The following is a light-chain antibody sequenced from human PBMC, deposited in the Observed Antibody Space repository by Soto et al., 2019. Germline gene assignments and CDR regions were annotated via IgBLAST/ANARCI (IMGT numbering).Light chain of an antibody. CDR2: AAS. V-gene: IGKV1-39*01. J-gene: IGKJ5*01. CDR3: QQSYSTSIT. Sequence: DIQMTQSPSSLSASVGDRVTITCRASQSISSYLNWYQQKPGKAPKLLIYAASSLHSGVPSRFSGSGSGTDFTLTISSLQPEDFATYYCQQSYSTSITFGQGTRLEIK. CDR1: QSISSY.